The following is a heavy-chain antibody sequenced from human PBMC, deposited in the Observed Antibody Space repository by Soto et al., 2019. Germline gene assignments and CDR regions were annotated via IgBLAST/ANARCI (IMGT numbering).Heavy chain of an antibody. D-gene: IGHD5-18*01. CDR2: IIPIFGTA. CDR3: AREVTAMVTGNWFDP. J-gene: IGHJ5*02. Sequence: QVQLVQSGAAVKKPGSSVKVSCKASGGTFSSCAISWVRQAPGQGLEWMGGIIPIFGTANYAQKFQGRVTITADESTSTAYMELSSLRSEDTAVYYCAREVTAMVTGNWFDPWGQGTLVTVSS. CDR1: GGTFSSCA. V-gene: IGHV1-69*01.